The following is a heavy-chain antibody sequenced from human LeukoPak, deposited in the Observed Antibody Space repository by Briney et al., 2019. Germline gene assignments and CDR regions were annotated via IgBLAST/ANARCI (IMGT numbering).Heavy chain of an antibody. J-gene: IGHJ4*02. CDR3: ARDLNWETY. D-gene: IGHD1-1*01. Sequence: GGSLRFSCAASGFSFSTYAMSWVRQAPGKGLEWVANIKPDGSQIYYVDSVKGRFTISRDNAKNSLYLQMNSLRAEDTAVYYCARDLNWETYWGQGTLVTVSS. CDR2: IKPDGSQI. V-gene: IGHV3-7*01. CDR1: GFSFSTYA.